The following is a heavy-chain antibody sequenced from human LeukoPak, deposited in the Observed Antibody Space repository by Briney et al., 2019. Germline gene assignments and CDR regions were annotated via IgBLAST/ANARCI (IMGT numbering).Heavy chain of an antibody. CDR1: GFTFSSYA. J-gene: IGHJ4*02. V-gene: IGHV3-30-3*01. CDR2: ISYDGSNK. D-gene: IGHD6-13*01. CDR3: ARDHGPYSSSWYEVSY. Sequence: PGGSLRLSCAASGFTFSSYAMHWVRQAPGKGLEWVAVISYDGSNKYYADSVKGRFTISRDNSKNTLYLQTNSLRAEDTAVYYCARDHGPYSSSWYEVSYWGQPSLVSASS.